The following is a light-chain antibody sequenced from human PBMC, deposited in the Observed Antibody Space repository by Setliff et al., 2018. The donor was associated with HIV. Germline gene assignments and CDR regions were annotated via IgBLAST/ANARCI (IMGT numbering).Light chain of an antibody. CDR2: EVN. CDR1: ISDVGTYNY. Sequence: QSALTQPPSASGSPGHSVTISCTGNISDVGTYNYVSWYQQHPGKAPKLMTYEVNKRPSGVPDRFSGSKSGNTASLTVSGLQAEDEADYYCTSYAGSNNFVVFGGGTKVTVL. CDR3: TSYAGSNNFVV. J-gene: IGLJ2*01. V-gene: IGLV2-8*01.